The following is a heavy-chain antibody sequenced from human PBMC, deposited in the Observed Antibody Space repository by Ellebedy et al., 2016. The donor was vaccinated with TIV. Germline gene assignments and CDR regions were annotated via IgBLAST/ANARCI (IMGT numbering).Heavy chain of an antibody. D-gene: IGHD2-2*01. J-gene: IGHJ6*02. CDR1: GFTFDDYA. CDR2: ISWNSGSI. V-gene: IGHV3-9*01. CDR3: AKGGYCSSTSCEYYYYYGMDV. Sequence: GGSLRLXXAASGFTFDDYAMHWVRQAPGKGLEWVSGISWNSGSIGYADSVKGRFTISRDNAKNSLYLQMNSLRAEDTALYYCAKGGYCSSTSCEYYYYYGMDVWGQGTTVTVSS.